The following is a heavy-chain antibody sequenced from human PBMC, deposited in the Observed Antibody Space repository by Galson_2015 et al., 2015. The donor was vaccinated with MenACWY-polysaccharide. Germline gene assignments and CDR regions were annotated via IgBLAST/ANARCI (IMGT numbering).Heavy chain of an antibody. V-gene: IGHV4-59*08. CDR2: VYYTGGT. CDR3: ARNGTTVYSDSGTYSNGAFDT. D-gene: IGHD3-10*01. Sequence: LRLSCAASGFTFSSYWMTWVRQAPGKGLEWIATVYYTGGTYYSPSLKSRATISVDTSKSQFSLKLTSVTAADTAVYYCARNGTTVYSDSGTYSNGAFDTWGPGTLVAVSS. CDR1: GFTFSSYW. J-gene: IGHJ4*01.